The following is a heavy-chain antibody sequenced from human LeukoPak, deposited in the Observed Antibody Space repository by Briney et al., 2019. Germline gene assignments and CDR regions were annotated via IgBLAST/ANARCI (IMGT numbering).Heavy chain of an antibody. CDR2: IYYSGST. V-gene: IGHV4-59*01. Sequence: SETLSLTCTVSGGSISSYYWSWIRQPPGKGLEWIGYIYYSGSTNYNPSLKSRVTISVDTSKNQFSLKLSSVTAADTAVYYCAGAGWGDYYDSSGYSNWFDPWGQGTLVTVSS. D-gene: IGHD3-22*01. J-gene: IGHJ5*02. CDR1: GGSISSYY. CDR3: AGAGWGDYYDSSGYSNWFDP.